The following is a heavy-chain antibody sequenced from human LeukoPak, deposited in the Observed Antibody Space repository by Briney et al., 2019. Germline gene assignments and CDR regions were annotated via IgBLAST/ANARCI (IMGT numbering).Heavy chain of an antibody. D-gene: IGHD3-22*01. CDR1: GGSISSYY. J-gene: IGHJ4*02. Sequence: SETLSLTCTVSGGSISSYYWSWIRQPPGKGLEWIGYIYYSGSTNYNPSLKSRVTISGDTSKNQFSLRLSSVTAADTAVYYCARASYSYDINGWVPFDYWGQGTLVTVSS. V-gene: IGHV4-59*08. CDR3: ARASYSYDINGWVPFDY. CDR2: IYYSGST.